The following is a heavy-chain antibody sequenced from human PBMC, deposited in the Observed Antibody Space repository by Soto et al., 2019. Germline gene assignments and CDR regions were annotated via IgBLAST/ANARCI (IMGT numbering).Heavy chain of an antibody. Sequence: EVQLVESGGGLVQPGGSLRLSCVVSGFTLSDHYMDWVRQAPGKGLEWVGRSRNKANSYTTEYAASVKGRFTIARDDSKNSRYLQMSSLETEDTAVYYCVSTSRGDPRDFDYWGQGTLVTVSS. CDR2: SRNKANSYTT. CDR1: GFTLSDHY. CDR3: VSTSRGDPRDFDY. D-gene: IGHD3-10*01. V-gene: IGHV3-72*01. J-gene: IGHJ4*02.